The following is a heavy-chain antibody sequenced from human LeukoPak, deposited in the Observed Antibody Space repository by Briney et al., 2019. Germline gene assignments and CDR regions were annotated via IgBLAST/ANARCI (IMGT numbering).Heavy chain of an antibody. CDR2: INPSGGST. Sequence: ASVKVSCKASGYTFTSYYMHWVRQAPGQGLEWMGIINPSGGSTSYARKFQGRVTMTRDTSTSTVYMELSSLRSEDTAVYYCARDFLRAYDSSGYYQIDYWGQGTLVTVSS. V-gene: IGHV1-46*01. J-gene: IGHJ4*02. CDR3: ARDFLRAYDSSGYYQIDY. CDR1: GYTFTSYY. D-gene: IGHD3-22*01.